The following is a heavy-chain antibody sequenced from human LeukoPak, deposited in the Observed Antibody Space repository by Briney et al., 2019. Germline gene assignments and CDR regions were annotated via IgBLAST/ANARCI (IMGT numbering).Heavy chain of an antibody. Sequence: SETLSLTCTVSGGSISSYYWSWIRQPPGKGLEWIGYIYYSGSTNYNPSLKSRVTISVDTSKNQFSLKLSSVTAADTAVYYCARDRGQRTYYDFWSGYPIRYYGMDVWGRGTTVTVSS. CDR3: ARDRGQRTYYDFWSGYPIRYYGMDV. CDR2: IYYSGST. CDR1: GGSISSYY. D-gene: IGHD3-3*01. V-gene: IGHV4-59*01. J-gene: IGHJ6*02.